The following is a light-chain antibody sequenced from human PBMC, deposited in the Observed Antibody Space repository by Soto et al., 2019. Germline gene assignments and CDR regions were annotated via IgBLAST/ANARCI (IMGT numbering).Light chain of an antibody. V-gene: IGKV3-15*01. CDR1: QSVSSY. J-gene: IGKJ5*01. CDR3: QKYNDWPLFP. Sequence: EIVMTQSPATLSVSPGETATLSCRASQSVSSYLAWYQQKPGQAPRLLIYGASTRATGIPARISGSGSGTEFTRSISVLQSEDFAVYSCQKYNDWPLFPLGQGTRLEIK. CDR2: GAS.